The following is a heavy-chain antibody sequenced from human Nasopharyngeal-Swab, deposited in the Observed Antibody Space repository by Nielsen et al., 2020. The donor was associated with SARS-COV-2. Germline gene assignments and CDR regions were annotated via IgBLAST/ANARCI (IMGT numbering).Heavy chain of an antibody. CDR3: ARASGYDFGYYYGMDV. J-gene: IGHJ6*02. Sequence: GGSRRLSCAASGFTFSSYSMNWVRQAPGKGLEWVSSISSSSSYIYYADSVKGRFTISRDNAKNSLYLQMNSLRAEDTAVYYCARASGYDFGYYYGMDVWGQGTTVTVSS. CDR1: GFTFSSYS. V-gene: IGHV3-21*01. CDR2: ISSSSSYI. D-gene: IGHD5-12*01.